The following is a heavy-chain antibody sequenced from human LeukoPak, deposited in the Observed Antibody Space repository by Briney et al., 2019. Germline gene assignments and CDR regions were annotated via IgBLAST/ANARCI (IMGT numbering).Heavy chain of an antibody. V-gene: IGHV3-23*01. CDR1: GFTFSSYG. CDR3: ARLSAYYYGSYFYYYMDV. Sequence: AGGSLRLSCAASGFTFSSYGMSWVRQAPGKGLEWVSAISGSGGSTYYADSVKGRFTISRDNAKNSVYLHMNSLRAEDTALYYCARLSAYYYGSYFYYYMDVWGKGTTVTVSS. CDR2: ISGSGGST. J-gene: IGHJ6*03. D-gene: IGHD3-10*01.